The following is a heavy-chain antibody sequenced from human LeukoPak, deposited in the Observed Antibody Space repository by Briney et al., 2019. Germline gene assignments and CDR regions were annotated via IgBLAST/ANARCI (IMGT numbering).Heavy chain of an antibody. J-gene: IGHJ5*02. Sequence: SETLSLTCAVYGGSFSGYYWSWIRQPPGKGLEWIGEMNHSGSTNYNPSLKSRVTISVDTSKKQFSLKLSSVTAADTAVYYCARKSLDNGVDPWGQGTLVTVSS. CDR3: ARKSLDNGVDP. CDR1: GGSFSGYY. CDR2: MNHSGST. V-gene: IGHV4-34*01.